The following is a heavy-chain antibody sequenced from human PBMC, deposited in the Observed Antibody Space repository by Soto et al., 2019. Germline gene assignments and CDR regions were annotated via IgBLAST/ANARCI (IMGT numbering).Heavy chain of an antibody. Sequence: SQTLSLTCAISGDSVSSNSATWNLIRQSPSRGLEWLGRTYYRSKWYYDYAVSVKSRITINPDTSKDQFSLQLNSVTPEDTAVYYCAKDLRFLESGHYYGMDVWGQGTTVTVSS. CDR1: GDSVSSNSAT. J-gene: IGHJ6*02. V-gene: IGHV6-1*01. D-gene: IGHD3-3*01. CDR3: AKDLRFLESGHYYGMDV. CDR2: TYYRSKWYY.